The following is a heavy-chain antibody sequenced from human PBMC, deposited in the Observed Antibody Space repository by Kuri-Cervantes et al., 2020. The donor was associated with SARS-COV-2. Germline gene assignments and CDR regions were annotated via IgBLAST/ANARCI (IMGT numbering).Heavy chain of an antibody. CDR2: INSDGSAT. J-gene: IGHJ4*02. Sequence: GESLKISCAASGFNFSDYYITWIRQAPGKGLVWVSRINSDGSATNYADSVKGRFTISRDNAKNTVFLQMSSLRVDDTAVYYCVRVGGYASSWYDYWGQGTLVTVSS. CDR1: GFNFSDYY. D-gene: IGHD6-13*01. V-gene: IGHV3-74*01. CDR3: VRVGGYASSWYDY.